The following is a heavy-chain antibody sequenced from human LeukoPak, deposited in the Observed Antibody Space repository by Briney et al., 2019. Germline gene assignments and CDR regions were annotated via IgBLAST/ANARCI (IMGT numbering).Heavy chain of an antibody. CDR2: IYYSGST. Sequence: PSETLSLTCTVSGGSISSYYWSWIRQPPGKGLEWIGYIYYSGSTNYNPSLKSRVTISVDTSMNQFSLKLSSVTAADTAVYYCARDLRGYSYGSDYFDYWGQGTLVTVSS. CDR3: ARDLRGYSYGSDYFDY. J-gene: IGHJ4*02. CDR1: GGSISSYY. V-gene: IGHV4-59*01. D-gene: IGHD5-18*01.